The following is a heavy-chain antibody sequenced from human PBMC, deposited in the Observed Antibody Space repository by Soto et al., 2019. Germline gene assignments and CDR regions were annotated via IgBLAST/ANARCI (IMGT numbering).Heavy chain of an antibody. V-gene: IGHV4-59*01. D-gene: IGHD5-18*01. CDR3: ARGAADTAMVDS. Sequence: SETLYLTCTVSGGPIRSYYWTWIRQPPGKGLEWLGYIFYSGSTFYNPSLKSRVTISIHTSKSQFSLQLTPVTAADTAVYYCARGAADTAMVDSWGQGTLVTVS. CDR2: IFYSGST. CDR1: GGPIRSYY. J-gene: IGHJ4*02.